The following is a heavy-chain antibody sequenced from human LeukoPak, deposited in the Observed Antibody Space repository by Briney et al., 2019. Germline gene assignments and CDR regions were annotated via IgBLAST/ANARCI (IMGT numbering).Heavy chain of an antibody. CDR3: GRGRGAYVAIDY. J-gene: IGHJ4*02. V-gene: IGHV3-7*03. D-gene: IGHD1-26*01. CDR1: GFNFSSYW. CDR2: IKPDGSEK. Sequence: GGSLRLSCAASGFNFSSYWMTWVRQAPGKGLEWVANIKPDGSEKYYVASLKGRFTISRDNAMNSLYVQMNSLRADDTAVYYCGRGRGAYVAIDYWGQGTLVTVSS.